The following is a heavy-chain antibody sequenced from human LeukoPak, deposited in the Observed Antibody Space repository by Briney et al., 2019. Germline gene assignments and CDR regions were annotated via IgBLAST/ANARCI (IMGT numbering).Heavy chain of an antibody. Sequence: GGSLRLSCAASGFTFSSYAMSWVRQAPGKGLEWVSAISGSGGSTYYADSVKGRFTISRDNSKNTLYLQMNSLRAEDTAVYYCAKPYYDFWSGYYTRGGQLGSYFDYWGQGTLVTVSS. D-gene: IGHD3-3*01. J-gene: IGHJ4*02. CDR2: ISGSGGST. CDR1: GFTFSSYA. V-gene: IGHV3-23*01. CDR3: AKPYYDFWSGYYTRGGQLGSYFDY.